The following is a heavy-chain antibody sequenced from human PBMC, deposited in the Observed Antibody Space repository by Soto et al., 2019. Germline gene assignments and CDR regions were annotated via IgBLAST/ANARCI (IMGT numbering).Heavy chain of an antibody. D-gene: IGHD2-21*01. CDR1: GITISNYP. CDR2: SSGSGDST. J-gene: IGHJ1*01. Sequence: EVQLLESGGGLVQPGGSLRLSCAASGITISNYPMSWVRQAPGKGLDWVSASSGSGDSTYYADSAKGRFTISKDISRNSLYLQMDSLGVEDTAVYFCVKDDGGDPSTGPLWGRGTLVTVSS. CDR3: VKDDGGDPSTGPL. V-gene: IGHV3-23*01.